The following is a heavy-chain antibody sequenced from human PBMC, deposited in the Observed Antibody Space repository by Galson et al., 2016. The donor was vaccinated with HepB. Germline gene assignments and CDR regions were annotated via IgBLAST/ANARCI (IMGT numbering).Heavy chain of an antibody. CDR2: INAGNSNT. V-gene: IGHV1-3*01. CDR3: ARSYSGYDHFDY. D-gene: IGHD5-12*01. CDR1: GYSFTRYT. J-gene: IGHJ4*02. Sequence: SVKVSCKASGYSFTRYTIHWVRQAPGQRLEWMGWINAGNSNTKYSQKFQGRVTISRDTSASTAYMELSSLRSEDTTVYYCARSYSGYDHFDYWGQGTLVTVSS.